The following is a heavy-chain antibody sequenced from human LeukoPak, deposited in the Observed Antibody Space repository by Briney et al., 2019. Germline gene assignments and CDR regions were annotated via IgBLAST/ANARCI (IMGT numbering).Heavy chain of an antibody. J-gene: IGHJ6*03. D-gene: IGHD1-1*01. CDR3: ARDGGTGVDYYMDV. Sequence: PGGSLRLSCAASGFPFDDYAMHWVRQAPGKGLEWVSGISWNSGSIGYADSVKGRFTISRDNAKNSLYLQMNSLRAEDTAVYYCARDGGTGVDYYMDVWGKGTTVTVSS. CDR2: ISWNSGSI. V-gene: IGHV3-9*01. CDR1: GFPFDDYA.